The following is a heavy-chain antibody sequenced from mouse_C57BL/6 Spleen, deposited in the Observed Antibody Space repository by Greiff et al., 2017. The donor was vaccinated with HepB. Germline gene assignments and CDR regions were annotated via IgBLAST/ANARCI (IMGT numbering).Heavy chain of an antibody. CDR1: GFTFSSYA. V-gene: IGHV5-9-1*02. D-gene: IGHD1-1*01. CDR3: TRVVTDWYFDV. CDR2: ISSGGDYI. J-gene: IGHJ1*03. Sequence: EVNVVESGEGLVKPGGSLKLSCAASGFTFSSYAMSWVRQTPEKRLEWVAYISSGGDYIYYADTVKGRFTISRDNARNTLYLQMSSLKSEDTAMYYCTRVVTDWYFDVWGTGTTVTVSS.